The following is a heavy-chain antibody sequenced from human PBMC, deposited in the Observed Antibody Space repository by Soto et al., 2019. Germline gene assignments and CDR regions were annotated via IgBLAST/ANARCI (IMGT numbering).Heavy chain of an antibody. CDR1: GFTFYNYG. V-gene: IGHV3-33*01. CDR3: AREAGYQETIGQQLPDC. D-gene: IGHD6-13*01. J-gene: IGHJ4*02. CDR2: IWHDASNK. Sequence: QVQLVESGGGVVQPGGSLRLSCAASGFTFYNYGMHWVRQAPGKGLEWVAGIWHDASNKYYAGSVKGRFTISRDNSKNMRDLQMNSLRADDTAAYYCAREAGYQETIGQQLPDCWGQGIMVTVSS.